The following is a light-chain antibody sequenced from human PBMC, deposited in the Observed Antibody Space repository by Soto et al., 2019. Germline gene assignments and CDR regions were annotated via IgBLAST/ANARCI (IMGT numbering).Light chain of an antibody. CDR1: SSDVGGYNY. V-gene: IGLV2-14*03. Sequence: QSVLTQPASVYGSPGQSITISCTGNSSDVGGYNYVSWYQHHPGKAPKPIIYDDTNRPSGVSNPFSGSKSGNTASLTIFGLQPEDEADYYCSSYTTSNTRQIVFGTGTKVTDL. CDR2: DDT. CDR3: SSYTTSNTRQIV. J-gene: IGLJ1*01.